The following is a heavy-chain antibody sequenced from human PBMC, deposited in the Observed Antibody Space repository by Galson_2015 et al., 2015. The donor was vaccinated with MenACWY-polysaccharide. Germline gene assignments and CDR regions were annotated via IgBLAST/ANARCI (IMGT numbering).Heavy chain of an antibody. V-gene: IGHV3-74*01. J-gene: IGHJ6*02. CDR1: GVDFRNNS. Sequence: PLGLSSVDSGVDFRNNSIHCAGQAPREGLVGVSRFSSDASSTAYADSVKGRFTISIDNAKNTLYLQMNSLRVEDTAVYYCVGPLGRGGTEAYGMDAWGQGTTVTVSS. CDR3: VGPLGRGGTEAYGMDA. D-gene: IGHD3-10*01. CDR2: FSSDASST.